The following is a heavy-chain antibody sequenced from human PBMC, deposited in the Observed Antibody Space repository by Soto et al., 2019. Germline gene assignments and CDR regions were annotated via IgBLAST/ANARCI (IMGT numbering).Heavy chain of an antibody. Sequence: PSETMSATCAASRSPIIMIKFHWGWIRQHPGKGLECIGSLHYTGKDHYNPSLRSRVTIYVDTPKNEFSLNLNSVPAADTAVYYCAITPGIEVAGPDYWGQGTLVTVS. D-gene: IGHD6-19*01. CDR3: AITPGIEVAGPDY. J-gene: IGHJ4*02. V-gene: IGHV4-39*01. CDR2: LHYTGKD. CDR1: RSPIIMIKFH.